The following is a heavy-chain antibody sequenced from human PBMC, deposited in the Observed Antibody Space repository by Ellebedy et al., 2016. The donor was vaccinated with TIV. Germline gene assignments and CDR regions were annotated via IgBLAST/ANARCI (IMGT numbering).Heavy chain of an antibody. J-gene: IGHJ4*02. Sequence: MPGGSLRLSCTVSGVSVSNYHWTWIGQLAGSGLEWIGLIYTSGNTNYNPSLRSRVTMSVDTSKNQLSLKLTSVTAADTAVYYCAKKDGDFWGQGTLVNVSS. V-gene: IGHV4-4*07. CDR3: AKKDGDF. CDR1: GVSVSNYH. CDR2: IYTSGNT.